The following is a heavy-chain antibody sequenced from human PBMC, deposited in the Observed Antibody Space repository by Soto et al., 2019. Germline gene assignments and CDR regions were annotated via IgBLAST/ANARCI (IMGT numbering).Heavy chain of an antibody. V-gene: IGHV4-59*01. Sequence: QVQLQESGPGLVKPSETLSLTCTVSGGSISSYYWSWIRQPPGKGLEWIGYIYYSGSTNHNPSLMCRVTISVDTSKNQFSLRLTSVTAADTAVYYCARQMRGATISIYYYGMDVWGQGTTVTDSS. CDR1: GGSISSYY. D-gene: IGHD5-12*01. CDR2: IYYSGST. CDR3: ARQMRGATISIYYYGMDV. J-gene: IGHJ6*02.